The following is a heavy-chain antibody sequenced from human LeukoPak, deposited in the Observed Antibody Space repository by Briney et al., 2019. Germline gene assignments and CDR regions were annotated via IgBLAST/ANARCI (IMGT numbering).Heavy chain of an antibody. D-gene: IGHD3-22*01. CDR2: INPSGGST. CDR1: GYTFTSYY. J-gene: IGHJ4*02. V-gene: IGHV1-46*01. CDR3: ARDFLVKGNASDYYDSAVRDY. Sequence: ASVKVSCKASGYTFTSYYMHWVRQAPGQGLEWMGIINPSGGSTSCAQKFQGRVTMTRDMSTSTVYMELSSLRSEDTAVYYCARDFLVKGNASDYYDSAVRDYWGQGTLVTVSS.